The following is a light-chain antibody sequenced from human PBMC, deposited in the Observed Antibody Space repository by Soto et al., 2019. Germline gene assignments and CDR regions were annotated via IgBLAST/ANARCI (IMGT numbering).Light chain of an antibody. Sequence: QSALTQPASVSGSPGQSITISCTGSSSDVGTFNLVSWYQQHPGKTPKLIIYEGTERPSGISSRFSGSKSGNTASLIISGLQADDEAAYYCCSYAGSSSWVFGGGTQLTVL. J-gene: IGLJ3*02. V-gene: IGLV2-23*01. CDR1: SSDVGTFNL. CDR3: CSYAGSSSWV. CDR2: EGT.